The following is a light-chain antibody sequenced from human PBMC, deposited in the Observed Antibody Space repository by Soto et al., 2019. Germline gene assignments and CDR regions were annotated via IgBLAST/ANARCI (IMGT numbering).Light chain of an antibody. J-gene: IGKJ5*01. Sequence: EIVLTQSPGTLSFSPGERATLSCRASQSVSSSYLAWYQQKPGQAPRLLIYGASSRATGIPDRFSGSGSGTDLTLTISRLEPEPFAVYYCQQYGSSPFTFGQGTRLEIK. V-gene: IGKV3-20*01. CDR3: QQYGSSPFT. CDR1: QSVSSSY. CDR2: GAS.